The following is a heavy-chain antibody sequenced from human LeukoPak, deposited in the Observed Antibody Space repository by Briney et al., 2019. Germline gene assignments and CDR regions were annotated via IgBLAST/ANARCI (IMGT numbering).Heavy chain of an antibody. CDR3: ARVEGNYAAPFDY. V-gene: IGHV1-69*13. CDR1: GGTFSSYA. CDR2: IIPIFGTA. D-gene: IGHD1-7*01. Sequence: SVKVSCKASGGTFSSYAISWVRQAPGQGLEWMGGIIPIFGTANYAQKFQGRVTITADESTSSAYMELSSLRSEDTAVYYCARVEGNYAAPFDYWGQGTLVTVSS. J-gene: IGHJ4*02.